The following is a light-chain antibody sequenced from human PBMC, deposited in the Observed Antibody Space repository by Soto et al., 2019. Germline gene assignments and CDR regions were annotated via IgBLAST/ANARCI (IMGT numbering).Light chain of an antibody. CDR2: DAS. CDR3: QQCSNWPRT. Sequence: EIVLTQSPATLSLSPGERATLSCRASQSVSSYLAWYQQKPGQAPRLLIYDASNRATDIPARFSGSGSGTDFTLTISSLEPEDLAVYYCQQCSNWPRTFGPGTKVDIK. CDR1: QSVSSY. J-gene: IGKJ3*01. V-gene: IGKV3-11*01.